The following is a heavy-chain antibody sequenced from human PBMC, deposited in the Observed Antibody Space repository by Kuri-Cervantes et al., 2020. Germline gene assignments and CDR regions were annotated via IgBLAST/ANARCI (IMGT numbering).Heavy chain of an antibody. D-gene: IGHD3-16*01. CDR2: IGRSGSPI. J-gene: IGHJ4*02. Sequence: SLKISCASTEFIFSDYYINWLRQAPGKGLEWVSYIGRSGSPIYYADSVKGRFTISRDNAKNSVYLQMDSLRAEDTAVYYCARGEGGDYWGQGTLVTVSS. V-gene: IGHV3-11*01. CDR1: EFIFSDYY. CDR3: ARGEGGDY.